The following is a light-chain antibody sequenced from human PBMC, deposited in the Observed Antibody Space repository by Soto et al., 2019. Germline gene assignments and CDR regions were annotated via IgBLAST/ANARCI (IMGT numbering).Light chain of an antibody. CDR2: TAY. J-gene: IGKJ1*01. Sequence: IVFTLYPAPLSFSPGDRATLSCRASQSVSRYLTRYQQKPGNAPRIIIYTAYNRPTSITSEVSASEYGTDFTLAISSLEPEEFAVYYCQQRSNGPPGTIGQGTKVDIK. CDR3: QQRSNGPPGT. CDR1: QSVSRY. V-gene: IGKV3-11*01.